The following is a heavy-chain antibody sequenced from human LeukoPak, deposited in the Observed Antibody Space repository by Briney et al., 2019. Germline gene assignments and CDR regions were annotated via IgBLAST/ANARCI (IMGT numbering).Heavy chain of an antibody. CDR1: GFSFNNYW. CDR2: TNQAGSDK. V-gene: IGHV3-7*05. J-gene: IGHJ4*02. Sequence: GGSLRLSCAASGFSFNNYWMSWVRQAPGKGLEWVANTNQAGSDKYYLDSVKGRFTISRDNAKNSLYLQMNSLRAEDTAVYYCARGMIRGVMDDYWGQGTLVTVSS. CDR3: ARGMIRGVMDDY. D-gene: IGHD3-10*01.